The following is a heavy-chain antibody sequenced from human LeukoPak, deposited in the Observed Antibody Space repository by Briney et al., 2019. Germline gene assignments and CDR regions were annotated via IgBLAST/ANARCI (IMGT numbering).Heavy chain of an antibody. V-gene: IGHV3-30-3*01. D-gene: IGHD1-7*01. CDR2: ISYDGSNK. CDR3: ASGNWNYGRTIDY. CDR1: GFTFRSYA. J-gene: IGHJ4*02. Sequence: PGRSLRVSCAASGFTFRSYAMHWVRQAPGKGLEWVALISYDGSNKYYADSVKGRFTISRDNSKNTLYLQMNSLRAEDTVVYFCASGNWNYGRTIDYSGQGTLVTVSS.